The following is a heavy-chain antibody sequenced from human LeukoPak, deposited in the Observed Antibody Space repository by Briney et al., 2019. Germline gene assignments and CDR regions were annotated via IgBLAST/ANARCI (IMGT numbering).Heavy chain of an antibody. V-gene: IGHV4-31*03. D-gene: IGHD6-19*01. CDR2: IYYSGST. CDR3: AVDVVGSGWYLGYYYCMDV. CDR1: GGSISSGGYY. J-gene: IGHJ6*02. Sequence: SETLSLTCTVSGGSISSGGYYWSWIRQHPGKGLEWIGYIYYSGSTYYNPSLKSRVTISVDTSKNQFSLKLSSVTAADTAVDYCAVDVVGSGWYLGYYYCMDVWGQGTTVTVS.